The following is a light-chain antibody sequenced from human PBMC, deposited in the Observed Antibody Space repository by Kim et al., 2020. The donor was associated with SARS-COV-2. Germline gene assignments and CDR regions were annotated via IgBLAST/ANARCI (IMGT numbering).Light chain of an antibody. V-gene: IGLV2-14*04. CDR3: SSYTSSSTLV. Sequence: GQSITISCTGTSSDGGGYNYVSWYQQHPGKAPQLMIYDVSKRPSGVSNRFAGSKSGNTASLTISGLQAEDEADYYCSSYTSSSTLVFGGGTQLTVL. J-gene: IGLJ2*01. CDR1: SSDGGGYNY. CDR2: DVS.